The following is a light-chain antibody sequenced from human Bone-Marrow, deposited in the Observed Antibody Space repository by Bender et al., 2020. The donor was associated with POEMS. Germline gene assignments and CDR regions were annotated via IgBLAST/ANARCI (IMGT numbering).Light chain of an antibody. V-gene: IGLV1-44*01. Sequence: QSVLTQPPSVSGTPGQRVTISCSGSSSNIGRKNVDWYQQLPGTAPRVLIFNNDQLNLEVPDRFSGSKSGTSASLVISGLRSEDEADYYCATWDDSLVVFGGGTKLTV. J-gene: IGLJ2*01. CDR2: NND. CDR3: ATWDDSLVV. CDR1: SSNIGRKN.